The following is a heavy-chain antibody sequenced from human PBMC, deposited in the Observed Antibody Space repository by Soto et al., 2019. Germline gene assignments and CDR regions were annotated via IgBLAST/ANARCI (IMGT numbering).Heavy chain of an antibody. Sequence: GGSLRLSCAASGFTFSSYAMSWVRQAPGKGLEWVSAISGSGGSTYYADSVKGRFTISRDNSKNTLYLQMNSLRAEDTAVYYCAKVDDDAQLYNWFDPWGQGTLVTVSS. D-gene: IGHD3-16*01. CDR2: ISGSGGST. CDR3: AKVDDDAQLYNWFDP. J-gene: IGHJ5*02. CDR1: GFTFSSYA. V-gene: IGHV3-23*01.